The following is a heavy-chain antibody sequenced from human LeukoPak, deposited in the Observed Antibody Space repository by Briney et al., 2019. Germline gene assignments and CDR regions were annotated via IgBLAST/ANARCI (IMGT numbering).Heavy chain of an antibody. J-gene: IGHJ5*02. CDR1: GYSFTSYR. V-gene: IGHV5-51*01. Sequence: GESLKISCKGSGYSFTSYRIGWVRQMPGKGLEWMGIIYPGDSDTRYSPSFQGQVAISADKSISTAYLQWSSLKASDTAMYYCARLAGVVPAAIWFDPWGQGTLVTVSS. CDR3: ARLAGVVPAAIWFDP. D-gene: IGHD2-2*01. CDR2: IYPGDSDT.